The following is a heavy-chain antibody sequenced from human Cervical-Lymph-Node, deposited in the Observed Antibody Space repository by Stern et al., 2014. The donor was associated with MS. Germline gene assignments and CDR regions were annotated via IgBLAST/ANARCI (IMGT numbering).Heavy chain of an antibody. CDR3: TRDQGGIAAD. Sequence: QVQLVQSGAEVKKPGSSVKVSCKSSGDNFISTISWVRQAPGQGVVWMGGINPLFGTPKYVEQLQGRGTTTSAEATTTVYMELSNLRSEDTAVYFCTRDQGGIAADWGQGTLVTVSS. D-gene: IGHD6-13*01. CDR2: INPLFGTP. J-gene: IGHJ4*02. CDR1: GDNFIST. V-gene: IGHV1-69*01.